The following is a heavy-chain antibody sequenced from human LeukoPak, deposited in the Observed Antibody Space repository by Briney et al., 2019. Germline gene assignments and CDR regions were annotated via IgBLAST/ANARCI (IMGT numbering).Heavy chain of an antibody. V-gene: IGHV4-4*07. CDR1: GGSISSYF. CDR2: IYPSGST. J-gene: IGHJ4*02. CDR3: ARLGDGDNLRYFDY. Sequence: SETLSLTCIVSGGSISSYFWSWIRQPAGKGLEWIGRIYPSGSTNYNPSLKSRVTMSLDTSKSQFSLKVSSVTAADTAVYYCARLGDGDNLRYFDYWGQGTLVTVSS. D-gene: IGHD5-24*01.